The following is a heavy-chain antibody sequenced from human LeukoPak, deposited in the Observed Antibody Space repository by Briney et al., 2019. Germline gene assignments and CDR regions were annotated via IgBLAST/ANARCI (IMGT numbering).Heavy chain of an antibody. CDR2: VSGSGGST. CDR3: AKGTDTYSGSFD. D-gene: IGHD1-26*01. Sequence: GGSLRLPCAASGFTFSSYAMSWVRQAPGKGLEWVSAVSGSGGSTYYADSVKGRFTISRDNSKNTLYLQMNSLRAEDTAVYYCAKGTDTYSGSFDWGQGTLVTVSS. J-gene: IGHJ4*02. CDR1: GFTFSSYA. V-gene: IGHV3-23*01.